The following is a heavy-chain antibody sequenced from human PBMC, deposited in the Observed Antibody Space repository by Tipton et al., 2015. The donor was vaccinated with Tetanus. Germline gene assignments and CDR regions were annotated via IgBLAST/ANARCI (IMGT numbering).Heavy chain of an antibody. J-gene: IGHJ3*02. CDR3: ARAVRGRDVFDI. CDR2: ISGSGGSK. CDR1: GFIFNDYA. D-gene: IGHD3-10*01. Sequence: SLRLSCAASGFIFNDYAMHWVRQVTGKGLEWVSGISGSGGSKVYTDSVKGRFTISRDNAKNSLYLQMSSLGPEDTALYFCARAVRGRDVFDIWGQGTVVTVSP. V-gene: IGHV3-9*01.